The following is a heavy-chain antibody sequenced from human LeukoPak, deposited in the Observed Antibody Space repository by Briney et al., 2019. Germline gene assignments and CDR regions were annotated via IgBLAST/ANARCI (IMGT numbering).Heavy chain of an antibody. CDR3: ARDPSGWYFVDY. J-gene: IGHJ4*02. V-gene: IGHV3-21*01. D-gene: IGHD6-19*01. Sequence: GGSLRLSCAASGFTFSRYTMNWVRQAPGKGLEWVSSITSISIYKYHADSLKGRFTISRDNAKNSLYLQMNSLRAEDTAVYYCARDPSGWYFVDYWGQGTLVTVPS. CDR2: ITSISIYK. CDR1: GFTFSRYT.